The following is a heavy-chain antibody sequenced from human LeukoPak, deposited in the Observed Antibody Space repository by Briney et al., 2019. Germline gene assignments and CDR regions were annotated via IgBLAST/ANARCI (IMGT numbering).Heavy chain of an antibody. Sequence: SETLSLTCAVYGGSFSGYYWSWIRQPPGKGLEWIGGSYYSGNTYYNPSLKSRVTISVDTSKNQFPLKLSSVTAADTAVYYCARDLGGGYGPFDHWGQGTLVTVSS. CDR1: GGSFSGYY. CDR2: SYYSGNT. CDR3: ARDLGGGYGPFDH. D-gene: IGHD1-26*01. J-gene: IGHJ4*02. V-gene: IGHV4-34*01.